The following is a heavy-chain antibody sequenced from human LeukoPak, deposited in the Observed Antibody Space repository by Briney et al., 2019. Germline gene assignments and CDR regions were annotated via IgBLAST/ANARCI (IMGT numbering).Heavy chain of an antibody. CDR2: IYYSGST. Sequence: PSETLSLTCTVSGGSISSGGYYWSWIRQHPGKGLEWIGYIYYSGSTYYNPSLKSRVTISVDTSKNQFSLKLSSVTAVDTAVYYCARDRIQLWSSYFDYWGQGTLVTVSS. CDR1: GGSISSGGYY. J-gene: IGHJ4*02. V-gene: IGHV4-31*03. D-gene: IGHD5-18*01. CDR3: ARDRIQLWSSYFDY.